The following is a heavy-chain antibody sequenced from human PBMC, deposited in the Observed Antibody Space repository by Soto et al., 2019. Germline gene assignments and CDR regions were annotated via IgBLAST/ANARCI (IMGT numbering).Heavy chain of an antibody. CDR3: ARVILDGDYYYYYMDV. CDR2: INHSGST. CDR1: GGSFSGYY. J-gene: IGHJ6*03. D-gene: IGHD4-17*01. Sequence: SETLSLTCAVYGGSFSGYYWSWIRQPPGKGLEWIGEINHSGSTNYNPSLKTRVTISVDTSKNPFSLKQSSVTAADTAVYYCARVILDGDYYYYYMDVWGKGTTVTVSS. V-gene: IGHV4-34*01.